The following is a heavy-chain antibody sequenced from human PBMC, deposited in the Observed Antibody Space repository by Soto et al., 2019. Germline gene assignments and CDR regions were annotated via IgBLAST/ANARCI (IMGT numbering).Heavy chain of an antibody. D-gene: IGHD6-13*01. CDR3: VWQQLVPRGPDY. V-gene: IGHV1-69*12. CDR1: GGTFSSYA. Sequence: QVQLVQSGAEVKKPGSSVKVSCKASGGTFSSYAISWVRQAPGQGLEWMGGIIPIFGTANYAQKFQGRVTIXAXASTSTAYMELSSLSSEDTAVYYCVWQQLVPRGPDYWGQGTLVTVSS. J-gene: IGHJ4*02. CDR2: IIPIFGTA.